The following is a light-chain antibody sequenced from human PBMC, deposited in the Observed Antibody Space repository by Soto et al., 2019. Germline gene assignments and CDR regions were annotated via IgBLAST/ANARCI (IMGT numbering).Light chain of an antibody. CDR3: QHGWS. CDR1: QNIDIW. CDR2: KAS. V-gene: IGKV1-5*03. Sequence: DIQMTPSPSTPSASVVDRVTVTCRASQNIDIWLSWYQQKPGKAPSLLIYKASTLKSGVPSRCSGSGAGTEFSLTIASLQPDDFATYYCQHGWSFGQGTKVDIK. J-gene: IGKJ1*01.